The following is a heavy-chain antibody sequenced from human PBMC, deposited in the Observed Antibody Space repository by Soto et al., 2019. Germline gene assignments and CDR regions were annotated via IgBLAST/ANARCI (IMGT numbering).Heavy chain of an antibody. D-gene: IGHD2-2*01. CDR2: ISSSSSYT. CDR3: VRCSSTSCWGEFDP. CDR1: GFTFSDYY. V-gene: IGHV3-11*06. J-gene: IGHJ5*02. Sequence: PGGSLRLSCAASGFTFSDYYMSWIRQAPGKGLEWVSYISSSSSYTNYADSVKGRFTVSRDNAKNSLYLQMNSLRAEDTAVYYCVRCSSTSCWGEFDPWGQGTLVTVSS.